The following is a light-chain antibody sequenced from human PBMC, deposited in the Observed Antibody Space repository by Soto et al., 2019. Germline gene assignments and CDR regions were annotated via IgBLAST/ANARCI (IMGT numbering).Light chain of an antibody. V-gene: IGKV3-15*01. Sequence: EIVMTQSPATLSVSPGERATLSCRASQSVSSNLAWYQQKPGQAPRLLIYGASTRATGIPARFSGSGSGTEFTLTISSLQSEDFAVYYRHQYNNWPPWMFGQGTKVEIK. CDR2: GAS. CDR1: QSVSSN. CDR3: HQYNNWPPWM. J-gene: IGKJ1*01.